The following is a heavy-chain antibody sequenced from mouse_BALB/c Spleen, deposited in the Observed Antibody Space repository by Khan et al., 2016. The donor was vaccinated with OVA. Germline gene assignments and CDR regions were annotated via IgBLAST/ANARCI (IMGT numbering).Heavy chain of an antibody. Sequence: QVQLKESGPGLVAPSQSLSITCTVSGFSLTSYGVHWVRQPPGKGLEWLGVIWAGGSTNYNSALMSRLSISKDNSKSQVFLKMNSLQTDDTAMYYCARCADGSYYTVDYWGQGTSVTVSS. J-gene: IGHJ4*01. CDR2: IWAGGST. D-gene: IGHD2-3*01. CDR1: GFSLTSYG. CDR3: ARCADGSYYTVDY. V-gene: IGHV2-9*02.